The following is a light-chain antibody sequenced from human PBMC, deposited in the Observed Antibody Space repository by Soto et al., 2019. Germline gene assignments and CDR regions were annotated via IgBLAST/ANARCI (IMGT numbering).Light chain of an antibody. CDR3: SSYRSSSTLGV. CDR1: SSDVGGFNF. J-gene: IGLJ1*01. V-gene: IGLV2-14*01. CDR2: DVS. Sequence: QSALTQPASVSGSPGQSITISCTGTSSDVGGFNFVSWYQQHPGKAPQLIMYDVSNRPSGVSTRLSGSKSGNTASLTISGLQAEDEADYYCSSYRSSSTLGVFGTGTKVTVL.